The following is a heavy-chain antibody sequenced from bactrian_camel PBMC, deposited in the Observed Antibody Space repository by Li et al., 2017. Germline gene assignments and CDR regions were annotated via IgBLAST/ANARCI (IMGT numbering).Heavy chain of an antibody. J-gene: IGHJ4*01. CDR1: GFTFSSYW. CDR3: AVEGDGAYCVPGALVFGV. D-gene: IGHD1*01. Sequence: QVQLVESGGGSVQAGGSVRLSCAASGFTFSSYWMYWVRQAPGKGLEWVAGINGGGGTTYYADSVKGRFTISKDNAENTLYLQMNQLKPEDTAMYYCAVEGDGAYCVPGALVFGVWDQGTQVTVS. V-gene: IGHV3S1*01. CDR2: INGGGGTT.